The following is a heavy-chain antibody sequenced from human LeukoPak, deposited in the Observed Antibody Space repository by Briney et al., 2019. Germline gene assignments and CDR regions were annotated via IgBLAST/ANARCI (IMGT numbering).Heavy chain of an antibody. D-gene: IGHD6-19*01. V-gene: IGHV1-2*02. Sequence: AASVKVSCKASGYTFTDYNLHWVRQAPGEGVEWMGWINPKSGGTKFAQKHQGGVTMTADTSIDTAYLELSNLKSDGTAIYYCARSSSGWPLYFDCWGQGTLVTVSS. CDR1: GYTFTDYN. CDR3: ARSSSGWPLYFDC. CDR2: INPKSGGT. J-gene: IGHJ4*02.